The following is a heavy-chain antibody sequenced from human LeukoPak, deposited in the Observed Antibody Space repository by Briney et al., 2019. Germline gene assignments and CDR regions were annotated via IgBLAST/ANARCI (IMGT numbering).Heavy chain of an antibody. Sequence: GGSLRLSCAASGFTFATYSMNWIRQAPGKGLEWVSSISHTGSYIYYADSMRGRFTTSRDNAKNSPYLHMDSLRAEDTAVYYCARDGYGGSYEYSGTYSEYYGMDVWGQGTMVTVSS. J-gene: IGHJ6*02. V-gene: IGHV3-21*01. CDR1: GFTFATYS. CDR3: ARDGYGGSYEYSGTYSEYYGMDV. D-gene: IGHD1-26*01. CDR2: ISHTGSYI.